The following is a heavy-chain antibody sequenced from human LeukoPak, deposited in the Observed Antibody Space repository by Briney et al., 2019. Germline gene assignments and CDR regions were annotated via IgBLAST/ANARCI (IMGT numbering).Heavy chain of an antibody. Sequence: GGSLRLSCKASGFTFGSSAMTWVRQTPGKGLEWFSSISSSGNTYYAASVKGRFTISRDNSKNLVNLQMNSVRAEDTAIYYCVKGRMSEDGPDFWGQGSLVTVSS. J-gene: IGHJ4*02. CDR2: ISSSGNT. D-gene: IGHD5-24*01. V-gene: IGHV3-23*01. CDR3: VKGRMSEDGPDF. CDR1: GFTFGSSA.